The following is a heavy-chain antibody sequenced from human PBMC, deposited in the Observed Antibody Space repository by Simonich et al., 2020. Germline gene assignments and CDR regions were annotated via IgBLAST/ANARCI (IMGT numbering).Heavy chain of an antibody. D-gene: IGHD2-15*01. J-gene: IGHJ4*02. V-gene: IGHV1-18*01. CDR2: ISDYNDNT. CDR3: ARASRGTWWYYYFDY. Sequence: QVQLVQSGAEVKKPGASVKVSCKASGYTFTSYGISWVRQAPGQGLEWMAWISDYNDNTNNAQKLQGRVTMTTDSSTSTAYMELRSLRSDDTAVYYCARASRGTWWYYYFDYWGQGTLVSVSS. CDR1: GYTFTSYG.